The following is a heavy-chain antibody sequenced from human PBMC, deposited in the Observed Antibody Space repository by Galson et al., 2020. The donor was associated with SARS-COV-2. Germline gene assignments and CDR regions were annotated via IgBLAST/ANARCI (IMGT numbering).Heavy chain of an antibody. D-gene: IGHD3-16*01. Sequence: SETLSLTCIVSGGSISSISYYWGWIRQSPGKGLEWIGSIYYSGDSYYNPSLKSRVTISVDTSKNQFSLKLSSVTAADTAVYYCARDQEALGYFYYGMDVWGQGTTVTVSS. CDR2: IYYSGDS. J-gene: IGHJ6*02. V-gene: IGHV4-39*07. CDR3: ARDQEALGYFYYGMDV. CDR1: GGSISSISYY.